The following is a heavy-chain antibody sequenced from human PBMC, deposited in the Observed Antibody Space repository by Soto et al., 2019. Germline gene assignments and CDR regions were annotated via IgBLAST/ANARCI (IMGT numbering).Heavy chain of an antibody. CDR3: ARRGYGSRWPNVYMDV. CDR1: GFTFSNYE. Sequence: EAQLVESGGGLVQPGGSLRLSCAASGFTFSNYEMHWVRQATGKGLEYVSGISNNGAHSDYAKSVKGRFTISRDNSENNLYLQMGSLRAEDMALYYCARRGYGSRWPNVYMDVWGKGTTVTVSS. D-gene: IGHD6-13*01. V-gene: IGHV3-64*01. CDR2: ISNNGAHS. J-gene: IGHJ6*03.